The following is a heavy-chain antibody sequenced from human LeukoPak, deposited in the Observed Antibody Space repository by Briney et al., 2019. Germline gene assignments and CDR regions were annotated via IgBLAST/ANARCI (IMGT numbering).Heavy chain of an antibody. V-gene: IGHV1-2*02. D-gene: IGHD1-1*01. CDR2: INPNSGGT. CDR3: AAKPRYNWNDRDY. CDR1: GYTFTGYY. J-gene: IGHJ4*02. Sequence: ASVKVSCKASGYTFTGYYMHWVRQAPGQGLEWMGWINPNSGGTNYAQKFQGRVTMTRDTSISTAYMELSRLRSDDTAVYYCAAKPRYNWNDRDYWGQGTLVTVSS.